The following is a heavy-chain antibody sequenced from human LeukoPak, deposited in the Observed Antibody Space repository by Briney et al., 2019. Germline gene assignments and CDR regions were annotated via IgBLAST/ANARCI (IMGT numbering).Heavy chain of an antibody. CDR2: IDPSSTYI. CDR3: ARAPTVLVGYCSSSSCQADY. Sequence: GGSLRLSCAASGFTFRSYSMNWVRQAPGKGLERVSAIDPSSTYIYYADSVKGRFTISRDNAENSLYLQMDSLRVEDTAVYYCARAPTVLVGYCSSSSCQADYWGQGTLVTVSS. V-gene: IGHV3-21*01. CDR1: GFTFRSYS. D-gene: IGHD2-2*01. J-gene: IGHJ4*02.